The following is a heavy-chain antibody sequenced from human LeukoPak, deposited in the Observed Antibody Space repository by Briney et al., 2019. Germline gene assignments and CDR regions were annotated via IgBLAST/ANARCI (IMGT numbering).Heavy chain of an antibody. V-gene: IGHV3-23*01. CDR2: ITGGST. CDR3: AKLGSGYQSGD. CDR1: GFTFNSYA. J-gene: IGHJ4*02. Sequence: PGGSLRLSCAASGFTFNSYAMSWVRQAPGKGLERVSAITGGSTFYADPVKGRFTISRDNSKNTLYLQINSLRAEDTAVYYCAKLGSGYQSGDWGQGTLVTVSS. D-gene: IGHD3-22*01.